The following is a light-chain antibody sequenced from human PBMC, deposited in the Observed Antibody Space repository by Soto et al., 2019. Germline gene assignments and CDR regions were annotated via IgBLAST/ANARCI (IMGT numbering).Light chain of an antibody. CDR3: SSYTISSTLVV. V-gene: IGLV2-14*01. J-gene: IGLJ3*02. CDR2: DVS. CDR1: SSDIGGYNY. Sequence: QSVLTQPASVSGSPGQSITISCTGTSSDIGGYNYVSWYQQYPGKAPKLIIYDVSNRPSGVSNRFSGSKSGNTASLTISGRQAADEADYYCSSYTISSTLVVFGGGTKVTVL.